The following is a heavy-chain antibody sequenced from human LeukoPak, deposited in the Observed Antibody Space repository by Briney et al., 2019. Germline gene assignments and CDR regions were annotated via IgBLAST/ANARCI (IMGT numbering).Heavy chain of an antibody. CDR2: ISSSGSTI. V-gene: IGHV3-48*03. J-gene: IGHJ4*02. Sequence: GGSLRLSCAASGFTSSSYEMNWVRQAPGKGLEWVSYISSSGSTIYYADSVKGRFTISRDNAKNSLYLQMNSLRAEDTAVYYCAREYYYGSGSFDYWGQGTLVTVSS. D-gene: IGHD3-10*01. CDR3: AREYYYGSGSFDY. CDR1: GFTSSSYE.